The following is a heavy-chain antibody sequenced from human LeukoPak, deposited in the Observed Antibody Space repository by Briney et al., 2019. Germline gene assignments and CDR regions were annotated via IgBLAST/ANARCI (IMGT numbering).Heavy chain of an antibody. J-gene: IGHJ4*02. V-gene: IGHV1-2*02. CDR3: ATLGATSFDY. D-gene: IGHD1-26*01. Sequence: ASVKVSCKTSGYTFTDYYIHWVRQAPGQGLEWMGWIVPNSGGTKYAQKFQGRVTMTRDTSISTAYMELSRLRYDDTAVYYCATLGATSFDYWAREPWSPSPQ. CDR2: IVPNSGGT. CDR1: GYTFTDYY.